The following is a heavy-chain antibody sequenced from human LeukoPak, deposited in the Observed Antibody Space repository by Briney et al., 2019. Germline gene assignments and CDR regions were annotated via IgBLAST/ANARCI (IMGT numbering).Heavy chain of an antibody. CDR3: VKAGTGYCTGGKCYRPFDF. D-gene: IGHD2-8*02. Sequence: GRSLRLSCAASGFSFSDSAMHWVRQAPGKGLEWVSGVGVTNDYVAYADSVKGRFSISRDTAKNSLYLQMNSLRAGDTALYHCVKAGTGYCTGGKCYRPFDFWGQGALVTVSS. V-gene: IGHV3-9*01. J-gene: IGHJ4*02. CDR1: GFSFSDSA. CDR2: VGVTNDYV.